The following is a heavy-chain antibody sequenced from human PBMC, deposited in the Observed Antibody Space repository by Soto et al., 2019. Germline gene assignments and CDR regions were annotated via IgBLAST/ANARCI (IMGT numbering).Heavy chain of an antibody. CDR1: GYTFNNYG. Sequence: ASVKVSCKASGYTFNNYGITWVRQAPGQGLEWLGWISVYNGNKNYAKKVQGRVSMTADTSTSTAHMELRSLQSDDTAVYFCARVAITLIRGLKVDFYSMDVWGQGTTVTVTS. CDR3: ARVAITLIRGLKVDFYSMDV. CDR2: ISVYNGNK. V-gene: IGHV1-18*01. D-gene: IGHD3-10*01. J-gene: IGHJ6*02.